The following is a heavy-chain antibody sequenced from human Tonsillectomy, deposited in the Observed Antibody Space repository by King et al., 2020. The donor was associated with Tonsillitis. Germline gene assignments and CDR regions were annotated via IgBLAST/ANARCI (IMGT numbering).Heavy chain of an antibody. CDR3: ARELNYYGNSGYQP. CDR2: IHQSGST. Sequence: QLQESGPGLLKPSETLSLTCAVSGYSISNGYLWGWIRQPPGKGLEWIGSIHQSGSTSYSPALKSRVTLLVDTPKNHFSLELSSVTAADTAGYYFARELNYYGNSGYQPWGQGTRVTVPS. V-gene: IGHV4-38-2*02. D-gene: IGHD3-22*01. CDR1: GYSISNGYL. J-gene: IGHJ1*01.